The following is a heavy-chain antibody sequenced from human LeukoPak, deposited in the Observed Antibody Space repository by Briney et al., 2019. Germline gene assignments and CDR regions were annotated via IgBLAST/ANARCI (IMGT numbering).Heavy chain of an antibody. V-gene: IGHV3-21*01. J-gene: IGHJ4*02. CDR3: ARELRGALDY. Sequence: GGSLRLSCAASGFTFSSYSMNWVRQAPGKGLEWVSSISSSSSYIYYADSVKGRFTISRDNAKNSLYLQMNSLRVEDTAVYYCARELRGALDYWGQGTLVTVSS. CDR1: GFTFSSYS. CDR2: ISSSSSYI. D-gene: IGHD3-10*01.